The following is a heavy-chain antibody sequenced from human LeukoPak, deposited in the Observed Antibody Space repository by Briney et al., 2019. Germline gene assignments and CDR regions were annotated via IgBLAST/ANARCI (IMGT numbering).Heavy chain of an antibody. CDR2: ISAYNGNT. D-gene: IGHD4-11*01. Sequence: GASVKVSCKASGYTFTSYGISWVRQAPGQGLEWMGWISAYNGNTNYAQKLQGRVTMTTDTSTSTAYMELRSLRSDDTAVYYCARGLDYGNLRGFGDVWGQGTTVTVSS. CDR3: ARGLDYGNLRGFGDV. CDR1: GYTFTSYG. V-gene: IGHV1-18*01. J-gene: IGHJ6*02.